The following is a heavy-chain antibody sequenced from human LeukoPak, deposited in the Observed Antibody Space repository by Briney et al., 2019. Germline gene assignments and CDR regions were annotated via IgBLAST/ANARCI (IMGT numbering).Heavy chain of an antibody. Sequence: SETLSLTCTVSGGSISSSSYYWGWIRQPPGKGLEWIGSIYYSGSTYYNPSLKSRVTISVDTSKNQFSLKLSSVTAADTAVYYCARRMPSYYDFWGGLFDYWGQGTLVTVSS. J-gene: IGHJ4*02. D-gene: IGHD3-3*01. CDR1: GGSISSSSYY. V-gene: IGHV4-39*01. CDR2: IYYSGST. CDR3: ARRMPSYYDFWGGLFDY.